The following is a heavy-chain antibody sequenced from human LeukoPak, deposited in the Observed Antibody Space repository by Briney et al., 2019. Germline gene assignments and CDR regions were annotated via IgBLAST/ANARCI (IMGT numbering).Heavy chain of an antibody. J-gene: IGHJ6*02. CDR3: ARGGSIAARYYYGMDV. Sequence: ASVKVSCKASGGPFNNYAISWVRQAPGQGLEWMGWINPNSCGTNYAQKFQGWVTMTRDTSISTAYMELSRLRSDDTAVYYCARGGSIAARYYYGMDVWGQGTTDTVSS. CDR1: GGPFNNYA. D-gene: IGHD6-6*01. CDR2: INPNSCGT. V-gene: IGHV1-2*04.